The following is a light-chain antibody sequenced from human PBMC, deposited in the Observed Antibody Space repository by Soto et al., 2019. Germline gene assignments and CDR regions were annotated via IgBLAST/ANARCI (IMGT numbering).Light chain of an antibody. CDR3: QQFYNYPRA. CDR1: QDIGTY. V-gene: IGKV1-8*01. Sequence: AIRITQSPSSFSASTGDRVSITCRAPQDIGTYLAWYQQIPGKAPKLLIYDASTLQTGVPSRFSGSGSGTDFTLTISYLQSEDFGTYYCQQFYNYPRAFGQGTKVDI. J-gene: IGKJ1*01. CDR2: DAS.